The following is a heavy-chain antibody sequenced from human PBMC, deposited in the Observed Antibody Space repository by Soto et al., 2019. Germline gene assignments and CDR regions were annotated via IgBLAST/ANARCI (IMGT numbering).Heavy chain of an antibody. CDR1: GFIFENFW. V-gene: IGHV3-23*01. Sequence: GSLMLSCAASGFIFENFWMIWVRQAPGKGLEWISSISGSGFKKYYADSVKGRFTISRDNSKSTVYLELNNLRAEDTAIYYCAKDSEGGDYWGQGAMVTVSS. D-gene: IGHD1-26*01. J-gene: IGHJ4*02. CDR3: AKDSEGGDY. CDR2: ISGSGFKK.